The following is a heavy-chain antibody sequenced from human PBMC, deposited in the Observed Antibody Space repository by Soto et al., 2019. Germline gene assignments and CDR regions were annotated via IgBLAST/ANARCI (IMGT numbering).Heavy chain of an antibody. J-gene: IGHJ4*02. CDR3: ARRRGQWGLRGGVLGYYFDY. CDR2: IIPIFGTA. Sequence: QVQLVQSGAEVKKPGSSVKVSCKASGGTFSSYAISWVRQAPGQGLEWMGGIIPIFGTANYAQKFQGRVTITADESTSTAYMELSSLRSEDTAVYYCARRRGQWGLRGGVLGYYFDYWGQGTLVTVSS. D-gene: IGHD1-26*01. CDR1: GGTFSSYA. V-gene: IGHV1-69*01.